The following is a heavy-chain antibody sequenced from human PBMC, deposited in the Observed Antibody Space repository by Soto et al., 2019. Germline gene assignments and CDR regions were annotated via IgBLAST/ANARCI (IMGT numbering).Heavy chain of an antibody. CDR1: GFTFSSFA. CDR3: AKATVTTSYFYGMDV. Sequence: EVQLLESGGGLVQPGGSLRLSCAASGFTFSSFAMNWVRQAPGKGLEWVSAITGSGSSAYFADAVKGRFTISRDNSQKTQYLQMNSLRVEDSGVYFCAKATVTTSYFYGMDVRGQGTTVIVSS. V-gene: IGHV3-23*01. J-gene: IGHJ6*02. CDR2: ITGSGSSA. D-gene: IGHD4-4*01.